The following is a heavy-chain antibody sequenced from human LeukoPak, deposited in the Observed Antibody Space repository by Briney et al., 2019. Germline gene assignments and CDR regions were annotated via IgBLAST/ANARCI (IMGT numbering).Heavy chain of an antibody. D-gene: IGHD6-13*01. CDR1: GGSISSSSYY. V-gene: IGHV4-39*07. Sequence: SETLSLTCTVSGGSISSSSYYWGWIRQPPGKGLEWIGSIYYSGSTYYNPSLKSRVTISVDTSKNQFSLKLSSVTAADTAVYYCARVLTYSSSWYSGGYYYYYMDVWGKGTTVTISS. CDR2: IYYSGST. CDR3: ARVLTYSSSWYSGGYYYYYMDV. J-gene: IGHJ6*03.